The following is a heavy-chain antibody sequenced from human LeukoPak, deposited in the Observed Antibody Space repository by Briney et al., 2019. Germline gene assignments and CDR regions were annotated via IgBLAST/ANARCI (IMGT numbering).Heavy chain of an antibody. D-gene: IGHD3-22*01. CDR1: GYTFTSYG. V-gene: IGHV1-18*01. CDR2: ISAYNGNT. Sequence: ASVKVSCKASGYTFTSYGISWVRQAPGQGLEWMGWISAYNGNTNYAQKLQGRVTMTTDTFTSTAYMELRSLRSDDTAVYYCARDLVITTLGLLGLGPWGQGTLVTVSS. CDR3: ARDLVITTLGLLGLGP. J-gene: IGHJ5*02.